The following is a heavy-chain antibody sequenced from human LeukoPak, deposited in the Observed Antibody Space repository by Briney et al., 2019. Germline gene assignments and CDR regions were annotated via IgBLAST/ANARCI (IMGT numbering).Heavy chain of an antibody. D-gene: IGHD6-13*01. CDR2: IYYSGST. J-gene: IGHJ4*02. CDR1: GGSISSYY. Sequence: PSETLSLTRTVSGGSISSYYWSWIRQPPGKGLEWIGYIYYSGSTNYNPSLKSRVTISVDTSKNQFSLKLSSVTAADTAVYYCARQAAAGRDFDYWGQGTLVTVSS. CDR3: ARQAAAGRDFDY. V-gene: IGHV4-59*08.